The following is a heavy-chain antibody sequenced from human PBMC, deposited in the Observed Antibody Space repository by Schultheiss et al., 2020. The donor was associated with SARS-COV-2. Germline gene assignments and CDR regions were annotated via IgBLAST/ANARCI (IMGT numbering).Heavy chain of an antibody. Sequence: SETLSLTCAVYGGSFSDYYWSWIRQPPGKGLEWIGEINHSGSTNYNPSLKSRVTISVDTSKNQFSLKLSSVTAADTAVYYCARGYGSGSYYPSPRYYYYGMDVWGQGTTVTVSS. CDR3: ARGYGSGSYYPSPRYYYYGMDV. J-gene: IGHJ6*02. CDR1: GGSFSDYY. CDR2: INHSGST. V-gene: IGHV4-34*01. D-gene: IGHD3-10*01.